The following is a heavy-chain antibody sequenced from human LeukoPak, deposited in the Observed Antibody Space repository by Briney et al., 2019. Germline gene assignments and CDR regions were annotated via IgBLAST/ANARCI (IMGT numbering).Heavy chain of an antibody. V-gene: IGHV3-23*01. D-gene: IGHD2-2*01. J-gene: IGHJ5*01. Sequence: GGSLRLSCAASGFIFSNSAMSRVRQAPGKGLEWVSSISGSGANMHFADSLKGRFTISRDNSKNTLYLQMDSLRPEDTAVYYCAKTFCSSTKCYPTWFESWGQGILVAVSS. CDR2: ISGSGANM. CDR3: AKTFCSSTKCYPTWFES. CDR1: GFIFSNSA.